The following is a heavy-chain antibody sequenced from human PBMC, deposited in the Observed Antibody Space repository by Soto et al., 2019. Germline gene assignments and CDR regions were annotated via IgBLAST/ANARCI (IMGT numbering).Heavy chain of an antibody. J-gene: IGHJ6*02. D-gene: IGHD2-21*02. V-gene: IGHV3-23*01. CDR3: AKGYCGGDCYRWPDGIYGMDV. CDR2: IRGSGAKA. CDR1: GFTFSNYG. Sequence: HPGGSLRLSCAASGFTFSNYGMSWVRQAPGKGLEWVSGIRGSGAKAYHADSVKGRFTISRDNSKNILYLQMNSLRAEDTAVYYCAKGYCGGDCYRWPDGIYGMDVRGQGTTVTVSS.